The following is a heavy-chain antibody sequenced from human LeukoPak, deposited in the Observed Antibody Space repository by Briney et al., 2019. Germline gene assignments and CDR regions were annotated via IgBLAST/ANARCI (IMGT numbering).Heavy chain of an antibody. CDR3: ARGPGFVMITSPFDY. V-gene: IGHV4-34*01. CDR2: INHSGST. Sequence: PSETLSLTCAVYGGSFSGYYWSWIRQPPGKGLEWIGEINHSGSTNYNPSLKSRVTISVDTSKNQFSLKLSSVTAADTAVYYCARGPGFVMITSPFDYWGQGTLVTVSS. CDR1: GGSFSGYY. D-gene: IGHD3-16*01. J-gene: IGHJ4*02.